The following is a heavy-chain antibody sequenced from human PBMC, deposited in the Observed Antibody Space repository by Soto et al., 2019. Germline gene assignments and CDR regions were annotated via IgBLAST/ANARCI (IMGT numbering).Heavy chain of an antibody. J-gene: IGHJ3*02. Sequence: EVQLVESGGGLVQPGGSLRLSCAASGFTFSSYAMHWVRQAPGKGLEYVSAISSNGGSTDYANSVKGRFTISRDNSKNTLYLQMGSLRAEDMAVYFCARDLGAYGFDIWGQGTMVTVSS. CDR1: GFTFSSYA. V-gene: IGHV3-64*01. CDR3: ARDLGAYGFDI. CDR2: ISSNGGST. D-gene: IGHD1-26*01.